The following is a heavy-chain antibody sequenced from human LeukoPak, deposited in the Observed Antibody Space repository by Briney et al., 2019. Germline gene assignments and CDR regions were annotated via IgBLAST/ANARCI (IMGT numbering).Heavy chain of an antibody. CDR2: IYYSETT. CDR1: GGSISGYY. D-gene: IGHD1-26*01. Sequence: SETLSLTCTVSGGSISGYYWSWLRQPPGKGLEWIASIYYSETTNYNPSLKSRVTVSVDTSKNQFSLRLTAADTAVYYCARHGIVGAKIAFDIWGQGTMVTVSS. J-gene: IGHJ3*02. V-gene: IGHV4-59*08. CDR3: ARHGIVGAKIAFDI.